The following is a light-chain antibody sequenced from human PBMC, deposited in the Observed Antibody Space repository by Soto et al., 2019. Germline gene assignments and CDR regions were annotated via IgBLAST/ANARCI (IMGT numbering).Light chain of an antibody. Sequence: QSVLTQPASVSGSPGQSITISCTGTSSDVGNYNLVSWYQQHPGKAPKLMIYEGSKRPSGVSNRFSGSKSGNTASLTISGLQAEDEADYYCCSYAGGTTVLFGGGTKLTVL. V-gene: IGLV2-23*01. CDR2: EGS. CDR1: SSDVGNYNL. CDR3: CSYAGGTTVL. J-gene: IGLJ2*01.